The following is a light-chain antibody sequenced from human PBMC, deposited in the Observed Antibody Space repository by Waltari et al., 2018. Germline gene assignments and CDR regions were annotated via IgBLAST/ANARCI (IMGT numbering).Light chain of an antibody. V-gene: IGKV1-39*01. CDR3: QQSYFAPWT. CDR2: TAS. J-gene: IGKJ1*01. CDR1: QTVDNY. Sequence: DIQMTQTPSALSASVGDRVTITFRASQTVDNYLNWSQQKPGKAPKLLIYTASRLQSGVPSRFSGSGSVTDFTLTISSLQPEDFATYYCQQSYFAPWTFGQGTKVESK.